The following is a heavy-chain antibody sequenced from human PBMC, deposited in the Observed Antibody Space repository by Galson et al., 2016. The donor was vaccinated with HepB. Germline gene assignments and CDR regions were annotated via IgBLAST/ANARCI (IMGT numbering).Heavy chain of an antibody. CDR3: ARDGRLTSSLDY. J-gene: IGHJ4*02. D-gene: IGHD2-2*01. CDR1: GFTFSIYE. V-gene: IGHV3-48*03. CDR2: INGGGTTV. Sequence: SLRLSCAASGFTFSIYEMDWVRQAPGKGLEWVSYINGGGTTVYYADSVKGRFAISRDNTKNSLFLQMNSLRAEDTAVYYCARDGRLTSSLDYWGQGALVTVSS.